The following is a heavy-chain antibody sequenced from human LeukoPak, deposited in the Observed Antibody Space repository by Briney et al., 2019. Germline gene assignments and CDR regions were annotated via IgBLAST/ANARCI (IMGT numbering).Heavy chain of an antibody. Sequence: PGGSLRLSCAASEFTLRRYWMSWVRQAPGKGLEWVANINQEGSEKYYVDAVKGRFTVSRDNAKNSLYLQINSLRAEDTAVYYCARDPAYCGGDCYSVYQDAFDIWGQGTRVTVSS. CDR3: ARDPAYCGGDCYSVYQDAFDI. V-gene: IGHV3-7*01. CDR2: INQEGSEK. CDR1: EFTLRRYW. J-gene: IGHJ3*02. D-gene: IGHD2-21*02.